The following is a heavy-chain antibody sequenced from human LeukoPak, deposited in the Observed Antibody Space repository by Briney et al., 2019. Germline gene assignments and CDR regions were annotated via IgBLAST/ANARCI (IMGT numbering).Heavy chain of an antibody. V-gene: IGHV4-34*01. D-gene: IGHD2-2*01. CDR2: INHSGTT. J-gene: IGHJ6*03. Sequence: SDTLSLHCAVQGGPFSGYYWSWIRQPPGKGLEWIGEINHSGTTNYNPSLKSRVTISVDTYKNKFSLKLNSVTAADTAVYFCARRRYCSSTSCYRSGSYYYMDVWGKGTTVTVSS. CDR1: GGPFSGYY. CDR3: ARRRYCSSTSCYRSGSYYYMDV.